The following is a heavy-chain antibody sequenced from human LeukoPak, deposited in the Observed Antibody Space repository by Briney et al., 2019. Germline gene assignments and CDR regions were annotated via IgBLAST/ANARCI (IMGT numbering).Heavy chain of an antibody. CDR3: ARAFEYSSSSGY. CDR2: INPNSGGT. D-gene: IGHD6-6*01. V-gene: IGHV1-2*02. J-gene: IGHJ4*02. Sequence: ASVKVSCKASGYTFTGYYMHWVRQAPGQGLEWMGWINPNSGGTNYAQKFQGRVTMTRDTSISTAYMEPSRLRSDDTAVYYCARAFEYSSSSGYWGQGTLVTVSS. CDR1: GYTFTGYY.